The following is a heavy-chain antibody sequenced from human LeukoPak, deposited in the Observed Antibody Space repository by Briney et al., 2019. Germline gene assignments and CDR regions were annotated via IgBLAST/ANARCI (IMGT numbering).Heavy chain of an antibody. J-gene: IGHJ5*02. Sequence: SVKVSCKASGGTFSSYVISWVRQAPGQGLEWMGRIIPNLGIASYAQKFQGRVTITADKSTSTAYMELSSLRFEDTAVYYCARDSAADDTVPFSFDPWGQGTLVTVSS. V-gene: IGHV1-69*04. CDR2: IIPNLGIA. D-gene: IGHD6-13*01. CDR3: ARDSAADDTVPFSFDP. CDR1: GGTFSSYV.